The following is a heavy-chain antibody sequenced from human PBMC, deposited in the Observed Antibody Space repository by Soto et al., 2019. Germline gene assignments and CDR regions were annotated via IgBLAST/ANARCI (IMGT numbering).Heavy chain of an antibody. D-gene: IGHD3-3*01. J-gene: IGHJ3*02. V-gene: IGHV4-59*01. CDR3: ARLRFLEWLFPDAFDI. CDR2: IYYSGST. Sequence: QVQLQESGPGLVKPSETLSLTCTVSGGSISSYYWSWIRQPPGKGLEWIGYIYYSGSTNYNPSLKSRVTISVDTSKNQFSLKLSSVTAADTAVYYCARLRFLEWLFPDAFDIWGQGTMVTVSS. CDR1: GGSISSYY.